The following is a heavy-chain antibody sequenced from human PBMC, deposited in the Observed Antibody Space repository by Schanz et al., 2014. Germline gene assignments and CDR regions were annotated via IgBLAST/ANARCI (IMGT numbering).Heavy chain of an antibody. CDR2: ISGSGGST. CDR1: GFTFSSYA. J-gene: IGHJ4*02. V-gene: IGHV3-23*01. CDR3: AGDRRIAHLDY. Sequence: EVQLLESGGGLVQPGGSLRLSCAASGFTFSSYAMSWVRQAPGKGLEWVSAISGSGGSTYYADSVKGRFTISRDNAKNSLFLDMNSVRAEDTALYYCAGDRRIAHLDYWGQGTLVTVAS. D-gene: IGHD2-15*01.